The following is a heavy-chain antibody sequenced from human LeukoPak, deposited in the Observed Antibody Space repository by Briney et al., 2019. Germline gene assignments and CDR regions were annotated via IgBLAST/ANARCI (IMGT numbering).Heavy chain of an antibody. CDR2: IRFDGRNK. CDR3: AKIPSAVPGRAFDY. CDR1: GFTFSSYA. Sequence: GGSLRLSCAASGFTFSSYAMHWVRQAPGKGLEGVAFIRFDGRNKFYADSVKGRFTISRDDSKYTLYLQMNSLRPDDTAVYYCAKIPSAVPGRAFDYWGQGTLVTVSS. D-gene: IGHD6-19*01. V-gene: IGHV3-30*02. J-gene: IGHJ4*02.